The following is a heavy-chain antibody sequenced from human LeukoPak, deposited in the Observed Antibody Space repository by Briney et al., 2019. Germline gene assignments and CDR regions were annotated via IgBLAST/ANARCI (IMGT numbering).Heavy chain of an antibody. J-gene: IGHJ3*02. CDR1: GFTFSSYS. Sequence: PGGSLRLSCAASGFTFSSYSMNWVRQAPGKGLEWVSSISSSSSYIYYADSVKRRFTISRDNAKISLYLQMNSLRADDRAVYYCARADLEYSSSSVYSDAFDIWGQGTMVTVSS. V-gene: IGHV3-21*01. D-gene: IGHD6-6*01. CDR2: ISSSSSYI. CDR3: ARADLEYSSSSVYSDAFDI.